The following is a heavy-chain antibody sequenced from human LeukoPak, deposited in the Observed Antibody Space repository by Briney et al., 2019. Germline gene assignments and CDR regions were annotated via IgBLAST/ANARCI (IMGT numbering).Heavy chain of an antibody. CDR2: IRYDGSNK. D-gene: IGHD3-22*01. CDR1: GFTFSSYG. V-gene: IGHV3-30*02. J-gene: IGHJ4*02. Sequence: GGSLRLSCAASGFTFSSYGMHWVRQAPGKGLEWVALIRYDGSNKYYADSVKGRFTISRDNFKNTLYLQMNSLRAEDTAVYYCAKGDSSGYYGGPLGYWGQGTLVTASS. CDR3: AKGDSSGYYGGPLGY.